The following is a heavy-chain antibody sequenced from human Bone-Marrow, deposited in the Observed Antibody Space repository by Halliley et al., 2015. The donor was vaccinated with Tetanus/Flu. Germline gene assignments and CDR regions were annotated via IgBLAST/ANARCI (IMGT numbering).Heavy chain of an antibody. CDR3: ARVAGTAVTTYNWFDP. Sequence: AASGFIFSGYGMHWVRQAPGKGLEWVAVIWFDGTKKYYADSVKGRFTISRDNSKNTLYLQMNSLRADDTAVYWCARVAGTAVTTYNWFDPWGQGTLVTVSS. J-gene: IGHJ5*02. D-gene: IGHD4-17*01. V-gene: IGHV3-33*01. CDR2: IWFDGTKK. CDR1: GFIFSGYG.